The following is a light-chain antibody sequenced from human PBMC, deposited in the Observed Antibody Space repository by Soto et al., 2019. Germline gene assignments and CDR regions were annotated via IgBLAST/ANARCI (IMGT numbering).Light chain of an antibody. CDR1: ETMSSW. CDR2: GAS. J-gene: IGKJ4*01. V-gene: IGKV1-5*01. CDR3: QQYNSYPLT. Sequence: DIQMTQSPSTLSASVGDRVTITCRASETMSSWLAWYQQKPGKAPKLLIFGASSLQSGVSSRFSGSGSGTEFTLTISSMQPEDFANYYCQQYNSYPLTFGGGTKVDIK.